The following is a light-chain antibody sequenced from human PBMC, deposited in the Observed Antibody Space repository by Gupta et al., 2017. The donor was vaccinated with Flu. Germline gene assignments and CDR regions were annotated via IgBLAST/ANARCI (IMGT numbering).Light chain of an antibody. Sequence: HSVLTQPPSVSGAPGQRVTISCTGSSSNIGAGYDVHWYQQLPGTAPKVLIYGSSNRPSGVPDRFFGSKSGISASLAITGLQAEDEADYYCQSYDTSLSGVVFGGGTKLTVL. CDR1: SSNIGAGYD. J-gene: IGLJ3*02. CDR2: GSS. V-gene: IGLV1-40*01. CDR3: QSYDTSLSGVV.